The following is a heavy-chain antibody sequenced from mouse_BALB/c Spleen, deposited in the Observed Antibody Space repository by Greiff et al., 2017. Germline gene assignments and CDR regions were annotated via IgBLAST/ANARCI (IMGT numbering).Heavy chain of an antibody. D-gene: IGHD1-1*01. CDR2: ISYSGST. J-gene: IGHJ1*01. CDR1: GYSITSDYA. Sequence: VQLQQSGPGLVKPSQSLSLTCTVTGYSITSDYAWNWIRQFPGNKLEWMGYISYSGSTSYNPSLKSRISITRDTSKNQFFLQLNSVTTEDTATYYCAKFITTVGYFDVWGAGTTVTVSS. CDR3: AKFITTVGYFDV. V-gene: IGHV3-2*02.